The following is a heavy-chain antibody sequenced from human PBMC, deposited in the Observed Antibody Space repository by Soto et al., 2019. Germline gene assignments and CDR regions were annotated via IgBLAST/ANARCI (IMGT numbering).Heavy chain of an antibody. CDR3: AAGKWTGYYYYGMDV. CDR2: IYHSGST. V-gene: IGHV4-30-2*01. J-gene: IGHJ6*02. CDR1: GGSISSGGYS. D-gene: IGHD3-9*01. Sequence: PSETLSLTCAVSGGSISSGGYSWSWIRQPPGKGLEWIGYIYHSGSTYYNPSLKSRVTISVDRSKNQFSLKLSSVTAADTAVYYCAAGKWTGYYYYGMDVWGQGTTVTVSS.